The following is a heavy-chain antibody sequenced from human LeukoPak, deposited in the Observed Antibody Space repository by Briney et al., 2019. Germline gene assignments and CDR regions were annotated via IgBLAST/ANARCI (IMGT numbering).Heavy chain of an antibody. D-gene: IGHD6-19*01. Sequence: PSETLSLTCTVSGDSISSYYWSWIRQPPGKGLEWIGYIYYSGSTNYNPSLKSRVTISVDTSKNQFSLKLSSVTAADTAVYYCARHSSGWYDYWGQGTLVTVSS. J-gene: IGHJ4*02. CDR2: IYYSGST. CDR1: GDSISSYY. CDR3: ARHSSGWYDY. V-gene: IGHV4-59*08.